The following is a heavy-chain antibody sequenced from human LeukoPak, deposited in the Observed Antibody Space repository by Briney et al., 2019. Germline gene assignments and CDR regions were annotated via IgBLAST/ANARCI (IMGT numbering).Heavy chain of an antibody. CDR2: INSNSYTI. J-gene: IGHJ4*02. V-gene: IGHV3-11*01. CDR1: GFSFGDYY. CDR3: AKDPAHPRTMVRGVITKPLYLDY. Sequence: GGSLRLSCEASGFSFGDYYMTWIRQAPGKGLEWISNINSNSYTIYYADSVKGRFTISRDNAKRSLYLQMNSLRAEDTAVYYCAKDPAHPRTMVRGVITKPLYLDYWGQGTLVTVSS. D-gene: IGHD3-10*01.